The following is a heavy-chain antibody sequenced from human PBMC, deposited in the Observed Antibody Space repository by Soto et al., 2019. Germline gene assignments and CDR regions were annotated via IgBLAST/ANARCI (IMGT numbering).Heavy chain of an antibody. CDR1: GGSISSGDYY. D-gene: IGHD2-15*01. V-gene: IGHV4-30-4*08. Sequence: SEILCLTCTVFGGSISSGDYYWSWIRQPPGKGLEWIGYIYYSGSTNYNPSLKSRVTISVDTSKNQFSLKLSSVTAADTAVYYCARVRGRLLRFDPWGQGTLVTVSS. CDR3: ARVRGRLLRFDP. J-gene: IGHJ5*02. CDR2: IYYSGST.